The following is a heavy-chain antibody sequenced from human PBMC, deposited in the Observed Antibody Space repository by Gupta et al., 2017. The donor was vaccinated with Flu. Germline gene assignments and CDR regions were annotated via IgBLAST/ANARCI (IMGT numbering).Heavy chain of an antibody. V-gene: IGHV2-26*01. Sequence: QVTLKESGPVLVKPTETLTLTCTVSGFSLSDTSMGVTWVLQPQGKALEWLAHIFSNDEKSYSTSLNSRLAISKDTSKSQVVLIVTNMDPDNTPTYFFAREGWYTGIDSFDPWGQGTLVTVAS. CDR2: IFSNDEK. D-gene: IGHD6-19*01. CDR3: AREGWYTGIDSFDP. J-gene: IGHJ5*02. CDR1: GFSLSDTSMG.